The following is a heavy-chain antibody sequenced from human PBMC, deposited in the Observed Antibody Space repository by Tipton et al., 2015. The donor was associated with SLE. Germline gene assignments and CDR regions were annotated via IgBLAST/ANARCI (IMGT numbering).Heavy chain of an antibody. D-gene: IGHD3-16*01. CDR2: ITSSTTYI. CDR1: GFTFSSYS. CDR3: ARGRILGGPIGY. V-gene: IGHV3-21*01. J-gene: IGHJ4*02. Sequence: GSLRLSCAASGFTFSSYSMNWVRQAPGKGLEWVSSITSSTTYIYYADSVRGRFTISRDNAKNSLYLQMNSLRAEDTAVYYCARGRILGGPIGYWGQGILVTVSS.